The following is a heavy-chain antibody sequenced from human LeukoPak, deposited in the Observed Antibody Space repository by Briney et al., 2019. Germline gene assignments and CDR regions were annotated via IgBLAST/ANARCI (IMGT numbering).Heavy chain of an antibody. J-gene: IGHJ4*02. Sequence: SETLSLTCAVYGGSFSGYYWSWIRQPPGKGLEWIGEINHSGSTNYNPSLKSRVTISVDTSKNQFSLKLSSVTAADTAVYYCAIDYGAARGRLGYWGQGTLVTVSS. D-gene: IGHD4-17*01. CDR3: AIDYGAARGRLGY. CDR2: INHSGST. V-gene: IGHV4-34*01. CDR1: GGSFSGYY.